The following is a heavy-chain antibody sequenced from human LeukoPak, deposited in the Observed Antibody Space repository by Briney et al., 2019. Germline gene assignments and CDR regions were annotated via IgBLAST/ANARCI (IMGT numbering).Heavy chain of an antibody. CDR3: ARGSTGYSSSWSYYYYMDV. V-gene: IGHV4-31*03. D-gene: IGHD6-13*01. J-gene: IGHJ6*03. CDR2: IYYSGGT. CDR1: GGSISSGGYY. Sequence: SETLSLTCTVSGGSISSGGYYWSWIRQHPGKGLEWIGYIYYSGGTYYNPSLKSRLTISVDTSKNQFSLELSSVTAADTAVYYCARGSTGYSSSWSYYYYMDVWGKGTTVTVSS.